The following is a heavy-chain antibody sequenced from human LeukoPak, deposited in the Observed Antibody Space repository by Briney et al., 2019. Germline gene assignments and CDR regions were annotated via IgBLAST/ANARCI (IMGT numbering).Heavy chain of an antibody. CDR2: INPILGIA. CDR1: GGTFSSYA. V-gene: IGHV1-69*04. CDR3: ARDLAYCGGDCYSRVSPFDY. D-gene: IGHD2-21*02. J-gene: IGHJ4*02. Sequence: SVKVSCKASGGTFSSYAISWVRQAPGQGLEWMGRINPILGIANYAQKFQGRVTITADKSTSTAYMELSSLRSEDTAVYYCARDLAYCGGDCYSRVSPFDYWGQGTLVTVSS.